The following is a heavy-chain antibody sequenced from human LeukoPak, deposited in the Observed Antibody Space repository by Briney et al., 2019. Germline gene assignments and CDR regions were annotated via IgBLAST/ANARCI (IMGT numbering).Heavy chain of an antibody. J-gene: IGHJ4*02. V-gene: IGHV3-7*04. CDR3: ARYCGGGSCFDY. D-gene: IGHD2-15*01. Sequence: PGGSLRLSCAASGFPFSSRWMSWVRQAPGKGLEWVANIKADGSEKYYVDSVKGRFTVSRDNAKNLLYLQMNSLRAEDTGLYYCARYCGGGSCFDYWGRGTLVTVSS. CDR2: IKADGSEK. CDR1: GFPFSSRW.